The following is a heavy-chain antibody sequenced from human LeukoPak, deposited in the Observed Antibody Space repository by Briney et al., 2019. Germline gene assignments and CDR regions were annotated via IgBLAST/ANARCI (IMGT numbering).Heavy chain of an antibody. CDR1: GYTFSSYW. CDR2: INSDGSST. CDR3: ARDLQLRYFDWLTTEPADYPYYMDV. Sequence: PGRSLRLSCAASGYTFSSYWMHWVRQAPGEGLVWVSRINSDGSSTSYADSVKGRFTISRDNAKNTLYLQMNSLRAEDTAVYYCARDLQLRYFDWLTTEPADYPYYMDVWGKGTTVTVSS. D-gene: IGHD3-9*01. V-gene: IGHV3-74*01. J-gene: IGHJ6*03.